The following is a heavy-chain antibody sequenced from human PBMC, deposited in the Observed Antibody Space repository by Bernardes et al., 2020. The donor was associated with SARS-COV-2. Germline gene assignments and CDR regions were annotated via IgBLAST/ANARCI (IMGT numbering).Heavy chain of an antibody. CDR1: GGSISTYY. J-gene: IGHJ5*02. CDR2: IYYSGDT. D-gene: IGHD1-26*01. CDR3: ARRLNSGSNSWFDP. V-gene: IGHV4-59*08. Sequence: SETLSLTCTVSGGSISTYYWTWIRQPPGKGLEWIGYIYYSGDTNYNPSLKSRVTISVDTSKNQFSLKLSSVTAADTAVYYCARRLNSGSNSWFDPWGRGTLVTVSS.